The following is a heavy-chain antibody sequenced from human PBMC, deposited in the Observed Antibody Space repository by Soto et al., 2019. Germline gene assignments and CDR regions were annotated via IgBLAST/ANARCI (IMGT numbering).Heavy chain of an antibody. CDR3: ARDRAQSNCSSTSCYRYNWFDP. V-gene: IGHV1-2*04. Sequence: ASVKVSCKASGYTFTGYYMHWVRQAPGQGLEWMGWINPNSGGTNYAQKFQGWVTMTRDTSISTAYMELSRLRSDDTAVYYCARDRAQSNCSSTSCYRYNWFDPWGQGTLVTVS. D-gene: IGHD2-2*01. CDR2: INPNSGGT. CDR1: GYTFTGYY. J-gene: IGHJ5*02.